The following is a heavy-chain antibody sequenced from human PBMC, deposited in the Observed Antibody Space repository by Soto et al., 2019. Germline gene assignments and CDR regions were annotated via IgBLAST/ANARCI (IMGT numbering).Heavy chain of an antibody. CDR1: GGTFSSYA. V-gene: IGHV1-69*01. J-gene: IGHJ5*02. CDR3: ARTPTESSSRYRWFYP. D-gene: IGHD6-13*01. Sequence: QVQLVQSGAEVKKPGSSVKVSCKASGGTFSSYAISWVRQAPGQGLEWMGGIIPIFGTANYAQKFQGRVTISADESTSTAYIELCIQNAEDTALYYCARTPTESSSRYRWFYPWC. CDR2: IIPIFGTA.